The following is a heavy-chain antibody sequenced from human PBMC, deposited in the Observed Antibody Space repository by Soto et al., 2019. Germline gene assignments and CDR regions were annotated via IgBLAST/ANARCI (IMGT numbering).Heavy chain of an antibody. CDR2: IYHSGST. J-gene: IGHJ4*02. CDR1: GDSISSSKW. D-gene: IGHD6-13*01. V-gene: IGHV4-4*02. CDR3: ARGERQQQRDY. Sequence: LSLTCAVSGDSISSSKWWSWVRQPPGKGLEWIGEIYHSGSTNYNPSLKSRVIISVDKSKNQFSLKLSSVTDADTAVYYCARGERQQQRDYWGQGTLVTVSS.